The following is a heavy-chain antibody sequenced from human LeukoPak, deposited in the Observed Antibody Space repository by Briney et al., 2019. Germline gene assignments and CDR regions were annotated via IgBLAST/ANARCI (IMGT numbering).Heavy chain of an antibody. CDR1: GFTFSTYA. Sequence: PAGSLRLSCAASGFTFSTYAIHWVCQAPGQGLEWVAVISYDGTNKNYADSVKGRFTISRDNSKNTLYLQLNSLRAEDTAVYDCARDRTANLSAYSNPTFHYWGQGTLVTVSS. D-gene: IGHD4-11*01. CDR3: ARDRTANLSAYSNPTFHY. J-gene: IGHJ4*02. CDR2: ISYDGTNK. V-gene: IGHV3-30*07.